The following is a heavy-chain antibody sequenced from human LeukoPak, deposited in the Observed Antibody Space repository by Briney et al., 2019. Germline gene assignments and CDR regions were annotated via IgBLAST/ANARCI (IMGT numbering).Heavy chain of an antibody. V-gene: IGHV3-23*01. CDR2: ISGSGGST. D-gene: IGHD3-22*01. J-gene: IGHJ4*02. Sequence: LGGSLRLSCAASGFTFSSYAISWVRQAPGKGLEWVSAISGSGGSTYYADSVKGRFTISRDNSKNTLYLQMNSLRAEDTAVYYCAKPPLRLLRTSLYYFDYWGQGTLVTVSS. CDR1: GFTFSSYA. CDR3: AKPPLRLLRTSLYYFDY.